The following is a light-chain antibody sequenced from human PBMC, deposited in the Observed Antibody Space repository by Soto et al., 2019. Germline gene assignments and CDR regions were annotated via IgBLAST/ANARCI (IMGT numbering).Light chain of an antibody. CDR1: QSISSY. CDR3: QQSYSTPGIT. J-gene: IGKJ5*01. Sequence: DIQMTQSPSSLSASVRDRVTITCRASQSISSYLNWYQQKPGKAPKLLIYAASSLQSGVPSRFSGSGSGTDFTLTISSLQPEDFATYYCQQSYSTPGITFGQGTRLEIK. V-gene: IGKV1-39*01. CDR2: AAS.